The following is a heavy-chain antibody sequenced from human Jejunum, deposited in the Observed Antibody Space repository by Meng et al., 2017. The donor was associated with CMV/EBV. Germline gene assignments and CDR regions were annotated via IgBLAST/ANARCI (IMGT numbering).Heavy chain of an antibody. CDR1: GFPFDEYA. Sequence: GFPFDEYAMHWVRPAPGKGLEWVSGISWNSGRIGYADSVKGRFTISRDNAKNSLYLQMNSLRAEDTALYYCAKDKGRNYYYGMDVWGQGTTVTISS. CDR3: AKDKGRNYYYGMDV. J-gene: IGHJ6*02. CDR2: ISWNSGRI. V-gene: IGHV3-9*01.